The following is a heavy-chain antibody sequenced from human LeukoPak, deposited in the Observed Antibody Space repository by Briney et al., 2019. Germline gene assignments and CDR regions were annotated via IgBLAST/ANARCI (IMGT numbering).Heavy chain of an antibody. CDR2: IGSTSNSI. D-gene: IGHD5-12*01. Sequence: PGGSLRLSCAASVFSFSSYEMNWVRQAPGKGLEWVSYIGSTSNSIYYADSVKGRFTISRDNAKKSLHLQMNSLRAEHTAVYYCAKNEYSGLYYYMDVWGKGTTVTVSS. CDR3: AKNEYSGLYYYMDV. V-gene: IGHV3-48*03. J-gene: IGHJ6*03. CDR1: VFSFSSYE.